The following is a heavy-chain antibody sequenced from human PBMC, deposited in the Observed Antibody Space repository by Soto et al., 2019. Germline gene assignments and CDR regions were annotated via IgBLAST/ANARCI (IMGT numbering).Heavy chain of an antibody. Sequence: GGSLRLSCAASGFTFSSYGMHWVRQAPGKGLEWVAVISYDGSNKYYADSVKGRFTISRDNSKNTLYLQMNSLRAEDTAVYYCAKDLYDGSSSSFDYWGQGTLVTVSS. CDR3: AKDLYDGSSSSFDY. CDR1: GFTFSSYG. D-gene: IGHD1-26*01. V-gene: IGHV3-30*18. J-gene: IGHJ4*02. CDR2: ISYDGSNK.